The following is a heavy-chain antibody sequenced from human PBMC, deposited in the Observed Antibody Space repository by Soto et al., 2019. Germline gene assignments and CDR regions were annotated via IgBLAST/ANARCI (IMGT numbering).Heavy chain of an antibody. Sequence: GSLRLSCAASGFTFSSYWMNWVRQAPGKGLEWVANINQDGNEDNLLDSVKGRFTISRDNAKNSLFLQMNSPRVDDTAVYYCARTGDGHHDFLDYWGQGALVTVSS. D-gene: IGHD1-1*01. V-gene: IGHV3-7*01. J-gene: IGHJ4*02. CDR2: INQDGNED. CDR1: GFTFSSYW. CDR3: ARTGDGHHDFLDY.